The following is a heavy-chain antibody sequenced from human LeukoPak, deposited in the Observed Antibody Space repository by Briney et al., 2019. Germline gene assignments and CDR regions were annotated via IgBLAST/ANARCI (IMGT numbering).Heavy chain of an antibody. J-gene: IGHJ5*02. V-gene: IGHV4-30-4*08. CDR1: GGSVSSGDYY. D-gene: IGHD1-7*01. CDR3: ATVTGTTGWFDP. CDR2: IYYSGST. Sequence: PSETLSLTCTVSGGSVSSGDYYWSWIRQPPGKGLEWIGYIYYSGSTYYNPSLKSRVTISVDTSKNQFSLKLSSVTAADTAVYYCATVTGTTGWFDPWGQGTLVTVSS.